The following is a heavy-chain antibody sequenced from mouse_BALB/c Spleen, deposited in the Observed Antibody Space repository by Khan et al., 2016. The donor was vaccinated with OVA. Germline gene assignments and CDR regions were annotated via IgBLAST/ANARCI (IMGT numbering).Heavy chain of an antibody. CDR2: IYPGGDTT. D-gene: IGHD4-1*01. J-gene: IGHJ3*01. CDR1: GYTFTDYV. CDR3: ARAGWDVFAY. V-gene: IGHV1-77*01. Sequence: VQLQESGPELVKPGASVKMSCKASGYTFTDYVMNWVKQRNGQGLEWIGQIYPGGDTTYYNEKFKGKATLTADRSSSTAYMQLSNLTSEDSAVXFCARAGWDVFAYWGQGTLVTVSA.